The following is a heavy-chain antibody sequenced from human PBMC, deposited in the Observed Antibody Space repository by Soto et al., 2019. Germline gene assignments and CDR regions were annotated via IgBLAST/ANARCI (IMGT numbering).Heavy chain of an antibody. J-gene: IGHJ4*02. V-gene: IGHV4-4*07. CDR3: ARDLPPYGGRRSPPTGAFED. CDR2: VFGNGAGTP. D-gene: IGHD2-15*01. Sequence: QVQLQESGPGLVRSSETLSLTCSVSGGSFTGDYWSWIRQPAGKGLQWIGRVFGNGAGTPIYNSLLKSRVRMSADPSKRQFALTLTSVTAADTAVYYCARDLPPYGGRRSPPTGAFEDWGQGIMVTVSS. CDR1: GGSFTGDY.